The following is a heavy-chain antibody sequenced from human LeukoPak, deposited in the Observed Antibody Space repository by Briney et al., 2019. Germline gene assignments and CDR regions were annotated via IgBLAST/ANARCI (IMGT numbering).Heavy chain of an antibody. CDR1: GGSFSGYY. V-gene: IGHV4-59*01. CDR3: ARETSQKGAHYMDV. D-gene: IGHD3-16*01. CDR2: IYYSGST. J-gene: IGHJ6*03. Sequence: PSETLSLTCVVYGGSFSGYYWSWIRQPPGKGLEWIGYIYYSGSTNCNPSLKSRVTISVDTSKNQFSLKLSSATAADTAVYYCARETSQKGAHYMDVWGKGTTITISS.